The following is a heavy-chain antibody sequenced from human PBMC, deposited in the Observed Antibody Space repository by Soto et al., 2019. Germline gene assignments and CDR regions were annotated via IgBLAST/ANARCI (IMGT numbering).Heavy chain of an antibody. CDR2: LSGSGGST. CDR3: AKGRSYEDIVTAYST. J-gene: IGHJ5*02. CDR1: AFTFSDYA. Sequence: EVHLLESGGGLVQPGGSLRLSCAASAFTFSDYAMSWVRQAPGKGLEWVSTLSGSGGSTYYADFVRGRFTISRDNSKNTLYLQMNSLRAEDTALYYCAKGRSYEDIVTAYSTWGQGTLVTVSS. D-gene: IGHD3-9*01. V-gene: IGHV3-23*01.